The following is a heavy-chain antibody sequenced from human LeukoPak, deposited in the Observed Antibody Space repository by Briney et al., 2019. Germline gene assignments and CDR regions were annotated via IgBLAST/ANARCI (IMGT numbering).Heavy chain of an antibody. CDR1: GYTFTGYY. CDR3: ARDGFESTSLGYYYYYMDV. Sequence: GASVKVSCKASGYTFTGYYMHWVRQAPGQGLEWMGWINPNSGGTNYAQKFQGRVTMTRDTSISTAYMELSRLRSDDTAVYYCARDGFESTSLGYYYYYMDVWGKGTTVTVSS. CDR2: INPNSGGT. J-gene: IGHJ6*03. D-gene: IGHD2-2*01. V-gene: IGHV1-2*02.